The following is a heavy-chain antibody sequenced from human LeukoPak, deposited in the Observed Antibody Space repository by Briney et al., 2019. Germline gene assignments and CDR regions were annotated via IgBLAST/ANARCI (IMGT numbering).Heavy chain of an antibody. CDR1: GYSFTSYW. V-gene: IGHV5-51*01. CDR3: ARHSSSYYYGSGSYIGY. J-gene: IGHJ4*02. CDR2: IYPGDSDT. D-gene: IGHD3-10*01. Sequence: GESLKISCKGSGYSFTSYWIGWVRRMPGKGLEWMGIIYPGDSDTRYSPSFQGQVTISADKSISTAYLQWSSLKASDTAMYYCARHSSSYYYGSGSYIGYWGQGTLVTVSS.